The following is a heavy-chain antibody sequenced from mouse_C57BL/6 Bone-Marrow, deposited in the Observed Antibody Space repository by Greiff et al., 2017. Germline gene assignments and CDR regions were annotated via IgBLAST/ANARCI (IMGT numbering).Heavy chain of an antibody. J-gene: IGHJ3*01. D-gene: IGHD2-4*01. Sequence: LVESGAELARPGASVKLSCKASGYTFTSYGISWVKQRTGQGLEWIGEIYPRSGNTYYNEKFKGKATLTADKSSSTAYMELRSLTSEDSAVYFCAKGIYYDYDAAYWGQGTLVTVSA. CDR3: AKGIYYDYDAAY. CDR2: IYPRSGNT. CDR1: GYTFTSYG. V-gene: IGHV1-81*01.